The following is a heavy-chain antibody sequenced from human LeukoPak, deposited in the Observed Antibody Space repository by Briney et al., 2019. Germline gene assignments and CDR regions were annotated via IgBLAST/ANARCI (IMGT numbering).Heavy chain of an antibody. D-gene: IGHD4-17*01. J-gene: IGHJ4*02. CDR2: IGGSGTTI. CDR3: ARARDYGDYPPDY. V-gene: IGHV3-48*01. CDR1: GFSFSTYS. Sequence: GTSLRLSCAASGFSFSTYSMNWVRQAPGKGLEWVSYIGGSGTTIYYADSVKGRFTISRDNAKKLLYLLMSSLRAEDTAVYYCARARDYGDYPPDYWGQGTLVTVSS.